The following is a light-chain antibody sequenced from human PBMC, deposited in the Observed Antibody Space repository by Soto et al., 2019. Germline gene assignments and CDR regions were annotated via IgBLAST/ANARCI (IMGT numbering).Light chain of an antibody. V-gene: IGLV2-11*01. J-gene: IGLJ1*01. Sequence: QSVLTQPRSVSGSPGQSVTISCTGPTIDVDGYNYVSWYQQHPGKAPKLMIYDVSKRPSGVPDRFSGSKSGNTASLTISGLQAEDEADYYCCSYAGSYTFVFGTGTKVTVL. CDR3: CSYAGSYTFV. CDR1: TIDVDGYNY. CDR2: DVS.